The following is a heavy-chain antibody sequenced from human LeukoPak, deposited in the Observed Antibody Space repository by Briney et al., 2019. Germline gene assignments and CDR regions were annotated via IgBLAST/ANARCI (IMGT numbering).Heavy chain of an antibody. CDR3: TLGYHLDS. V-gene: IGHV3-48*03. D-gene: IGHD3-22*01. CDR2: IAGGDTRT. CDR1: GFAFSAYE. Sequence: GGSLRLSCAASGFAFSAYEMTWVRQAPGKGLEWVSYIAGGDTRTYYADSVKGRFTIFRDNTKNSLYLQMNSLRVEDTGLYCTTLGYHLDSWGQGTLVTVSS. J-gene: IGHJ4*02.